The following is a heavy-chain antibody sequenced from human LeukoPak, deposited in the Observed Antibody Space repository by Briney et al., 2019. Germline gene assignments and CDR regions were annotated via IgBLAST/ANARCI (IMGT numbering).Heavy chain of an antibody. D-gene: IGHD6-13*01. J-gene: IGHJ4*02. CDR3: AKDLTSGSSWYDSDY. Sequence: GGSPRLSCAASGFTFSSYAMSWVRQAPGKGLEWVSAISGSGGSTYYADSVKGRFTISRDNSKNTLYLQMNSLRAEDTAVYYCAKDLTSGSSWYDSDYWGQGTLVTVSS. CDR1: GFTFSSYA. CDR2: ISGSGGST. V-gene: IGHV3-23*01.